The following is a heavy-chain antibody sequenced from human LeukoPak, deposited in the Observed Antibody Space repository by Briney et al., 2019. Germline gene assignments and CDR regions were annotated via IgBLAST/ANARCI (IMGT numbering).Heavy chain of an antibody. D-gene: IGHD5-24*01. CDR3: ARRMSHLYNFEY. CDR1: GGSISSYY. V-gene: IGHV4-59*08. CDR2: IYYSGST. Sequence: PSETLSLTCTVSGGSISSYYWSWIRQPPGKGLEWIGYIYYSGSTNYNPSLKSRVTISVDTSKNQFSLKLNSVTAADTAVYYCARRMSHLYNFEYWGQGALVTASS. J-gene: IGHJ4*02.